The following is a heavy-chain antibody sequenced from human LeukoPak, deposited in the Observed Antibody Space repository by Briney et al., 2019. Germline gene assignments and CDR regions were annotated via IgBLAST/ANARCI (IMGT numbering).Heavy chain of an antibody. V-gene: IGHV3-30*02. CDR1: GFTFSSYG. Sequence: PGGSLRLSCAASGFTFSSYGMYWVRQAPGKGLEWVAFIRYDGSNKYYADSVKGRFTISRDNSKNTLYLQMNSLRAEDTAVYYCARVGPYGSGNYFDYWGQGTLVTVSS. CDR3: ARVGPYGSGNYFDY. J-gene: IGHJ4*02. CDR2: IRYDGSNK. D-gene: IGHD3-10*01.